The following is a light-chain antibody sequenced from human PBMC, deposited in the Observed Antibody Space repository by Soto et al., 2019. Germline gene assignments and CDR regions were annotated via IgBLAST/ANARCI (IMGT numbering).Light chain of an antibody. CDR1: SSDIGHYDY. J-gene: IGLJ2*01. Sequence: QSALTQPASVSGSPGQSITISCTGTSSDIGHYDYVSWYQQHPGKAPKLMIYHVTYRPSGIPDRFSGSKSGASATLDIAGIQTGDEADYYCAAWDNNLSAVVFGGGTKLTVL. CDR3: AAWDNNLSAVV. CDR2: HVT. V-gene: IGLV2-14*03.